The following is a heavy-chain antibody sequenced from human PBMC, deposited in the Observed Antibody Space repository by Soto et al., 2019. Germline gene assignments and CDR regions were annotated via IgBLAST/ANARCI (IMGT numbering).Heavy chain of an antibody. CDR3: ARRGTYSSGWDY. D-gene: IGHD6-19*01. CDR2: ISVSNSDT. Sequence: GESLKISCKGSGYSFSTYWIAWVRQMPGKGLEWMGVISVSNSDTRYSPSFRGQVTSSADKSVSTAYLQWSSLKASDTAMYYCARRGTYSSGWDYWGQGTLVTVSS. CDR1: GYSFSTYW. V-gene: IGHV5-51*01. J-gene: IGHJ4*02.